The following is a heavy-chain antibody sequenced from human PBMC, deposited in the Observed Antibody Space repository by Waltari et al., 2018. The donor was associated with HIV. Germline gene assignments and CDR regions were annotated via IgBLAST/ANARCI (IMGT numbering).Heavy chain of an antibody. Sequence: EVQLVESGGGLVQPGGSLRLSCAASGFTFSSHWMSWVRQAPGKGLEWVANIKQEGSAKHYVDSVRGRFSISRDNARNSLYLQMDSLRAEDTAVYHCARGGYSSFDYWGQGTLVTVSS. CDR3: ARGGYSSFDY. D-gene: IGHD5-18*01. CDR2: IKQEGSAK. J-gene: IGHJ4*02. V-gene: IGHV3-7*01. CDR1: GFTFSSHW.